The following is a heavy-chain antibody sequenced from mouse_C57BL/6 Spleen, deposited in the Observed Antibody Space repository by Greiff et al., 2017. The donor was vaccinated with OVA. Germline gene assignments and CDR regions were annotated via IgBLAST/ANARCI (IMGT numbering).Heavy chain of an antibody. J-gene: IGHJ3*01. CDR2: IDPEDGDT. CDR3: TCSDYGNYEGWLAY. CDR1: GFNIKDYY. V-gene: IGHV14-1*01. D-gene: IGHD2-1*01. Sequence: VQLKQSGAELVRPGASVKLSCTASGFNIKDYYMHWVQQRPEQGLEWIGRIDPEDGDTDYAPPFQGKATMTTDTSSNTDDLQLSSLTSEDTAVYDCTCSDYGNYEGWLAYWGQGTLVTVSA.